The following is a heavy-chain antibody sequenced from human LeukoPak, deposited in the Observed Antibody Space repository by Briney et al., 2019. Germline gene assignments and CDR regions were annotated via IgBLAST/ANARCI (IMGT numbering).Heavy chain of an antibody. Sequence: PGGSLRLSCAASGFTFSGSAMHWVRQASGKGLEWVGRIRSKANSYATAYAASVKGRFTISRDDSKNTAYLQMNSLKTEDTAVYYCTPTSTATVTNFYYWGQGTLVTVSS. CDR3: TPTSTATVTNFYY. J-gene: IGHJ4*02. D-gene: IGHD5-18*01. V-gene: IGHV3-73*01. CDR1: GFTFSGSA. CDR2: IRSKANSYAT.